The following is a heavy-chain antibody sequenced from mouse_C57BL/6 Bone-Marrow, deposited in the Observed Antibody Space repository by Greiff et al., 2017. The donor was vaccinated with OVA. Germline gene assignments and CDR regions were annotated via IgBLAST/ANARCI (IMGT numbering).Heavy chain of an antibody. J-gene: IGHJ1*03. CDR2: ISSSGST. Sequence: EVKLVESGPALVKPSQTVSLTCTVTGYSITNGNHWWNWIRQVSGSKLEWIGYISSSGSTDSNPSLKSRISITRDTSKNQLFLQLNSVTTEDIATCYCARTITTVVAWYFDVWGTGTTVTVSS. V-gene: IGHV3-4*01. CDR1: GYSITNGNHW. D-gene: IGHD1-1*01. CDR3: ARTITTVVAWYFDV.